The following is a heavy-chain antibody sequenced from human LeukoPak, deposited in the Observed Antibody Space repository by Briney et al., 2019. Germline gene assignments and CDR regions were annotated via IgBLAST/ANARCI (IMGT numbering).Heavy chain of an antibody. D-gene: IGHD3-3*01. CDR2: ISWDGGSS. CDR1: GFTFDDYT. J-gene: IGHJ4*02. CDR3: AKGGSGSQYYFDY. Sequence: GGSLRLSCAASGFTFDDYTMHWVRQAPGKGLEWVSLISWDGGSSYYADSVKGRFTISRDNSKNSLYLQMNSLRTEDTALYYCAKGGSGSQYYFDYWGQGTLVTVSS. V-gene: IGHV3-43*01.